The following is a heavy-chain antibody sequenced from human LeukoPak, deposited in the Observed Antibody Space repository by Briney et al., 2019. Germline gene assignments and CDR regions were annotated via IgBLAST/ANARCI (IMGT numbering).Heavy chain of an antibody. CDR2: IYYSGST. Sequence: PSETLSLTCAVYGGSFSGYYWSWIRQPPGKGLEWIGSIYYSGSTYYNPSLKSRVTISVDTSKNQFSLKLSSVTAADTAVYYCADTMVRGQFDPWGQGTLVTVSS. J-gene: IGHJ5*02. CDR1: GGSFSGYY. D-gene: IGHD3-10*01. V-gene: IGHV4-34*01. CDR3: ADTMVRGQFDP.